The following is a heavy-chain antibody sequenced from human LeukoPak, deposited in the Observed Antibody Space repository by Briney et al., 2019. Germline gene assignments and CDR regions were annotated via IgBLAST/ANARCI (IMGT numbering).Heavy chain of an antibody. CDR3: ARDYYDSSGYYGRGGFYYMDV. CDR2: IYTSGST. D-gene: IGHD3-22*01. Sequence: SETLSLTCTVSSRSLSSYFWSWIRQPAGKGLEWLGRIYTSGSTNYNPSLKSRVTISIDKSKNQFSLKLSSVTAADTAVYYCARDYYDSSGYYGRGGFYYMDVWGKGTTVTVSS. J-gene: IGHJ6*03. V-gene: IGHV4-4*07. CDR1: SRSLSSYF.